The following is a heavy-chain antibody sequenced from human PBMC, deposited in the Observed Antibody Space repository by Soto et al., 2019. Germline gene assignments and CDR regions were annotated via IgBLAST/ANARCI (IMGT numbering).Heavy chain of an antibody. V-gene: IGHV1-69*01. D-gene: IGHD5-18*01. CDR2: IIPIFGTA. Sequence: QVQLVQSGAEVKKPGSSVKVSCKASGGTFSSYAISWVRQAPGQGLEWMGGIIPIFGTANYAQKFQGRVTITTYESTGTAYMELSSLRSEDTAVYYCAREGLGGYGMPLPEFDYWGQGTLVTVS. J-gene: IGHJ4*02. CDR1: GGTFSSYA. CDR3: AREGLGGYGMPLPEFDY.